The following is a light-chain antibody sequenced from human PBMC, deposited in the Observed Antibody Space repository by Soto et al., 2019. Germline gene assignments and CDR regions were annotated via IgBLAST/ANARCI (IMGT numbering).Light chain of an antibody. J-gene: IGKJ5*01. CDR1: QGISDR. CDR3: QQRDGYPIT. V-gene: IGKV1-9*01. CDR2: SAS. Sequence: DIPLTQSPSFLSASVGDRVTITCRASQGISDRLAWYQQRPGKAPNLLIHSASSLQSGVPLRFSGSGSGTEFTLTCGSLQPADFATYYCQQRDGYPITFGRGPRLEMK.